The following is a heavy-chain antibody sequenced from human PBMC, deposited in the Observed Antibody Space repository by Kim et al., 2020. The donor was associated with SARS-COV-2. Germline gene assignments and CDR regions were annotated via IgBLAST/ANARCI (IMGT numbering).Heavy chain of an antibody. J-gene: IGHJ1*01. D-gene: IGHD6-13*01. CDR1: GFTVSSNY. Sequence: GGSLRLSCAASGFTVSSNYMNWVRQAPGKGLEWVSVIYSGGGTYYADSVEGRFTISRDNSKNTLYLQMNSMRAEDTTVYYCAGTAKAYGSSWHAEDFQH. CDR2: IYSGGGT. CDR3: AGTAKAYGSSWHAEDFQH. V-gene: IGHV3-53*01.